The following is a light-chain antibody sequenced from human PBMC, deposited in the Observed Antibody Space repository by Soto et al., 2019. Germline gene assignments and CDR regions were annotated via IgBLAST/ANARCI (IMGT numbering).Light chain of an antibody. J-gene: IGLJ3*02. CDR3: SSYTSSYSQV. CDR1: SSDVGGYNY. Sequence: QSALTQPASVSGSPGQSITISCTGTSSDVGGYNYVSWYQQHPGKAPKLMIYEVSNRPSGVSNRFSGSKSGNTASLTISGLQAEDEADYYCSSYTSSYSQVFGGGTKVTVL. CDR2: EVS. V-gene: IGLV2-14*01.